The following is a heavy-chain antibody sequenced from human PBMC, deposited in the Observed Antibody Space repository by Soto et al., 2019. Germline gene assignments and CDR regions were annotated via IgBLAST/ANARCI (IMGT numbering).Heavy chain of an antibody. CDR3: ARDAVVNPSFDY. CDR2: IWYDGSNK. V-gene: IGHV3-33*01. Sequence: GGSLRLSGAASGFTFSSYGIHWVRQAPCKGLEWVAVIWYDGSNKYYADSVKGRFTISRDNSKNTLYLQMNSLRAEDTAVYYCARDAVVNPSFDYWGQRTLVTVSP. CDR1: GFTFSSYG. J-gene: IGHJ4*02. D-gene: IGHD2-15*01.